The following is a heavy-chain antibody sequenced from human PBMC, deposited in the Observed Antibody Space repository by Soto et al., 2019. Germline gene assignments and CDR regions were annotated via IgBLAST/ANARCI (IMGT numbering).Heavy chain of an antibody. V-gene: IGHV3-30*18. Sequence: IHWVRQAPGKGLEWVAGVSYDGSKEYYTESVRGRFTISRDNSRNTLDLQMNSLRAEDTAVYYCAKDTYYHDSSGYYVFDCWGQGTLVTVSS. J-gene: IGHJ4*02. CDR2: VSYDGSKE. CDR3: AKDTYYHDSSGYYVFDC. D-gene: IGHD3-22*01.